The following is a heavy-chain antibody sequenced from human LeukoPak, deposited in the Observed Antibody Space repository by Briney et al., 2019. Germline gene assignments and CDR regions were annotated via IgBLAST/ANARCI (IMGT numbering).Heavy chain of an antibody. CDR1: GGSFSGYY. J-gene: IGHJ4*02. V-gene: IGHV4-34*01. Sequence: SETLSLTCAVYGGSFSGYYWSWIRQPPGKGLVWIGEINHSGSTNYNPSLKSRVTISVDTSKNQFSLKLSSVTAADTAVYYCATNSGRSKGLKNWGQGTLVTVSS. CDR3: ATNSGRSKGLKN. D-gene: IGHD1-26*01. CDR2: INHSGST.